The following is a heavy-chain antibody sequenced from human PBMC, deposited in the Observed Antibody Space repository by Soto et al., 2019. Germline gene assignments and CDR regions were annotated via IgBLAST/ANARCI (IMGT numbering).Heavy chain of an antibody. CDR1: GRSFSGYY. CDR2: INHSGST. J-gene: IGHJ4*02. D-gene: IGHD1-1*01. CDR3: ARGPYWNEQYYFDY. V-gene: IGHV4-34*01. Sequence: SETLSLTCAVYGRSFSGYYWSWIRQPPGKGLEWIGEINHSGSTNYNPSLKSRVTISVDTSKNQFSLKLSSVTAADTAVYYCARGPYWNEQYYFDYWGQGTLVTVSS.